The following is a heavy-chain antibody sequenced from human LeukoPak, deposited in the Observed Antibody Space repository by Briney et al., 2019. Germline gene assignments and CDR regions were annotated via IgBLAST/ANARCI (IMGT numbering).Heavy chain of an antibody. CDR2: IYHTGST. CDR3: TRSIMNFYVSGT. CDR1: GGSVSSTSSGYF. V-gene: IGHV4-61*08. J-gene: IGHJ5*02. Sequence: SETLSLTCTVSGGSVSSTSSGYFWNWMRQPPGRGLEWIGYIYHTGSTKYNPSLESRVTMSVDTFKNQFSLKLRSVTAADTAVYYCTRSIMNFYVSGTWGRGTLVTVSS. D-gene: IGHD3-10*01.